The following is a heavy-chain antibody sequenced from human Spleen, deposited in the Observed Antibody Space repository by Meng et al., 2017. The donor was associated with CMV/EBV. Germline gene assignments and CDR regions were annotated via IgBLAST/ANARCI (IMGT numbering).Heavy chain of an antibody. CDR2: IYYNGNT. CDR1: VDSISSYY. CDR3: ARGNGFHYY. D-gene: IGHD2-8*01. V-gene: IGHV4-59*01. J-gene: IGHJ4*02. Sequence: QVQLQESGPGLVKPSETLSLTCTVSVDSISSYYWSWIRQSPGKGLEWIGYIYYNGNTNYNPSLKSRVTISVDTSKNQFSLKLSSVTAADTAVYYCARGNGFHYYWGQGTLVTVSS.